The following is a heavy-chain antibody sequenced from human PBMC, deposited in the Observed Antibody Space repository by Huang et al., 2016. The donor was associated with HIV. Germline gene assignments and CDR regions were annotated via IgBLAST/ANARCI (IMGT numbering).Heavy chain of an antibody. J-gene: IGHJ4*02. D-gene: IGHD6-19*01. V-gene: IGHV1-8*01. CDR1: GYIFSNYD. Sequence: QVQLVQSGPEVKKPGASVKVSCQTSGYIFSNYDINWVRQAPGQGLQGMGWLNPNSGKTAYGQKFQGRGTLTRSTSTGAAYMVLNSLTSQDTAVYYCARLTSGWYQDYWGQGTLVTVSS. CDR2: LNPNSGKT. CDR3: ARLTSGWYQDY.